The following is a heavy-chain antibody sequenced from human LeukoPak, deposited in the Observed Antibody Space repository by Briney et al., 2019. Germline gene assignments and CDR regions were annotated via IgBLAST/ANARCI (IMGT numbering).Heavy chain of an antibody. J-gene: IGHJ4*02. V-gene: IGHV4-59*01. CDR3: VRGRSRDGYRRGFDY. CDR1: GGSISSYY. D-gene: IGHD5-24*01. Sequence: MPSETLSLTCTVSGGSISSYYWSWIRQPPGKGLEWIGYIYYSGSTNYNPSLKSRVTISVDTSKNQFSLKLSPVTAADTAVYYCVRGRSRDGYRRGFDYWGQGTLVTVSS. CDR2: IYYSGST.